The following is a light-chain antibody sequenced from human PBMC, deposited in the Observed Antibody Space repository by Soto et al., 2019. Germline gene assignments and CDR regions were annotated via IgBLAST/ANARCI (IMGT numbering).Light chain of an antibody. V-gene: IGLV1-40*01. J-gene: IGLJ1*01. Sequence: QSVLTQPPSVSGAPGKRVTISGTGSNSDIGAGYDVHWYQQLPGTAPKLVIYANNNRPSGVPDRFSASKSGTSASLAITGLQADDEADYYCQSYDSSLRGVFGTGTKVTVL. CDR2: ANN. CDR1: NSDIGAGYD. CDR3: QSYDSSLRGV.